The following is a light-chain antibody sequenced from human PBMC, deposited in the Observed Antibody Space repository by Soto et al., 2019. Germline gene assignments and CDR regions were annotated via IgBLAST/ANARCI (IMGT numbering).Light chain of an antibody. CDR2: YDN. J-gene: IGLJ3*02. V-gene: IGLV3-21*04. Sequence: SYELTQPPSVSVAPGKTARIACGGNNIGSKGVHWYQQKPGQAPVLVIYYDNDRPSGIPERFSGSNSGNTATLTISRVEAGDEADYYCQVWDSSTDHWVFGGGTKVTVL. CDR3: QVWDSSTDHWV. CDR1: NIGSKG.